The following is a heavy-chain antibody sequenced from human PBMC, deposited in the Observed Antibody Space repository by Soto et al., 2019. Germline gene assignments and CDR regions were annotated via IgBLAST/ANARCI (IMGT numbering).Heavy chain of an antibody. CDR3: ARDGGGYDSSGYYFYDAFDI. Sequence: EVQLVESGGGLVQPGGSLRLSCAASGFTFSSYEMNWVRQAPGKGLEWVSYISSSGSTIYYADSVKGRFTISRDNDKNSLYLQMNSLRAEDTAVYYCARDGGGYDSSGYYFYDAFDIWGQGTMVTVSS. V-gene: IGHV3-48*03. CDR2: ISSSGSTI. J-gene: IGHJ3*02. CDR1: GFTFSSYE. D-gene: IGHD3-22*01.